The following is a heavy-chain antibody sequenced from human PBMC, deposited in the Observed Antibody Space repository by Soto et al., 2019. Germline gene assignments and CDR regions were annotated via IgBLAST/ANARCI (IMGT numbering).Heavy chain of an antibody. J-gene: IGHJ4*02. D-gene: IGHD6-13*01. V-gene: IGHV3-48*02. Sequence: EVQLVESGGDLVQPGGSLRLSCAASGFTFSSYTMTWVRQAPGRGLEWIAYITSSSSTIYYADSVKGRFTASRDNAKNSLYLQMDSLRDDDTAVYYCARFGSSSWYGCDSWGQGTLVTVSS. CDR2: ITSSSSTI. CDR1: GFTFSSYT. CDR3: ARFGSSSWYGCDS.